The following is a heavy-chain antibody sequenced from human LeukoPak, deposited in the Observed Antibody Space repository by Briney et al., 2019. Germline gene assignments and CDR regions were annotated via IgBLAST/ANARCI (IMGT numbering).Heavy chain of an antibody. CDR1: GGTFSSYA. CDR2: IIPIFGTA. Sequence: ASVKVSCKDSGGTFSSYAISWVRQAPGQGLEWMGGIIPIFGTANYAQKFQGRVTITADKSTSTAYMELSSLRSEDTAVYYCARAMVRGYWFDPWGQGTLVTVSS. V-gene: IGHV1-69*06. D-gene: IGHD3-10*01. CDR3: ARAMVRGYWFDP. J-gene: IGHJ5*02.